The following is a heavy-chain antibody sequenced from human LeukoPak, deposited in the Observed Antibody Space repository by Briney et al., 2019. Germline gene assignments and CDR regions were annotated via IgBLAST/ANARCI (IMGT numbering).Heavy chain of an antibody. J-gene: IGHJ4*02. CDR1: GFTFSSYA. Sequence: GGSLRLSCAASGFTFSSYAMSWVRQAPGKGLEWVSAISGSGGSTYYADSVKGRFTISRDNSKNTLYLQMNSLRAEDTAVYYCAKDIRYSSSWYRFDYWGQGTLVTVSS. D-gene: IGHD6-13*01. V-gene: IGHV3-23*01. CDR2: ISGSGGST. CDR3: AKDIRYSSSWYRFDY.